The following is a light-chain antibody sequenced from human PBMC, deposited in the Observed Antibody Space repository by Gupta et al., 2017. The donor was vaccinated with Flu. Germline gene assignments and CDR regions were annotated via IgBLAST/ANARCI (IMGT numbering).Light chain of an antibody. CDR3: ATWDDSLKCPV. J-gene: IGLJ3*02. Sequence: QSLLTQPPSSSGTPGQRVTISCSGSNSNIGRNTLSWYQQLPGAAPKLIIQNDNQRPSGVPVRFSGSKAGTSASLTISGLQSEDEGDFYCATWDDSLKCPVFGGGTRLTVL. V-gene: IGLV1-44*01. CDR1: NSNIGRNT. CDR2: NDN.